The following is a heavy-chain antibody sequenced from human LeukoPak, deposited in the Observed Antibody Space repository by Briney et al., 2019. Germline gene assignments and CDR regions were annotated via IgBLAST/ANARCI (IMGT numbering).Heavy chain of an antibody. CDR2: IKEDGSEK. Sequence: GGSLRLSCIASGFTFSSYWMSWVRQAPGGGLEWVANIKEDGSEKYYVDSVKGRFTISRDKAKNSLYLQMNSLRAEDTAVYYCARYYAGYFDLWGRGTLVTVSS. D-gene: IGHD2-2*01. V-gene: IGHV3-7*02. J-gene: IGHJ2*01. CDR1: GFTFSSYW. CDR3: ARYYAGYFDL.